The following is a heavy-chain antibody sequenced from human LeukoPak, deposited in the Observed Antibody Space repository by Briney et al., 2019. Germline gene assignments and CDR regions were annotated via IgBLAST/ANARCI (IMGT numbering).Heavy chain of an antibody. Sequence: SETLSLTCTVSGGSISSYYWSWIRQPPGKGLEWIGYIYYSGSTNYNPSLKSRVTISVDTSKNQFSLKLSSVTAADTAVYYCARGDPYFDYWGQGTLVTVSS. CDR1: GGSISSYY. CDR2: IYYSGST. J-gene: IGHJ4*02. CDR3: ARGDPYFDY. D-gene: IGHD3-16*01. V-gene: IGHV4-59*01.